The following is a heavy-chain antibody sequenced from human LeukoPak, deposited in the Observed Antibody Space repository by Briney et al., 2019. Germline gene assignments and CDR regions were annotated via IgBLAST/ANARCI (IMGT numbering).Heavy chain of an antibody. D-gene: IGHD2-2*01. CDR2: INHSEST. CDR1: GGSFSGYY. V-gene: IGHV4-34*01. Sequence: SETLSLTCAVYGGSFSGYYWSWIRQPPGKGLEWIGEINHSESTTYNPSLKSRVTISVDTSKNQFSLKLSSVTAADTAVYYCARGRSGIVVVPVATSLRGVFDPWGQGTLVTVSS. J-gene: IGHJ5*02. CDR3: ARGRSGIVVVPVATSLRGVFDP.